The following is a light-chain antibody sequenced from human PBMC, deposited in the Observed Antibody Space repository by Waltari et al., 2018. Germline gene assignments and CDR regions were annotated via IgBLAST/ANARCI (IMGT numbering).Light chain of an antibody. CDR2: EVS. CDR1: SSDVGGYNY. CDR3: SSYTSSSTLSVV. V-gene: IGLV2-14*01. J-gene: IGLJ2*01. Sequence: QSALTQPASVSGSPGQSITIPYPGTSSDVGGYNYVSWYQQHPGKAPKLMIYEVSNRPSGVSNRFSGSKSGNTASLTISGLQAEDEADYYCSSYTSSSTLSVVFGGGTKLTVL.